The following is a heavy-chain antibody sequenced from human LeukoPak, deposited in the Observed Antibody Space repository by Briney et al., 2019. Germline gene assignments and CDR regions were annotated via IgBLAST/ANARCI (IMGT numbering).Heavy chain of an antibody. CDR1: GFTFSSYG. J-gene: IGHJ4*02. CDR2: IRYDGSNK. Sequence: AGGSLRLSCAASGFTFSSYGMHWVRQAPGKGLEWVAFIRYDGSNKYYADSVKGRFTISRDNSKNTLYLQMNSLRAEDTAVYYCARQSRWVRGTIVYYFDYWGQGTLVTVSS. CDR3: ARQSRWVRGTIVYYFDY. V-gene: IGHV3-30*02. D-gene: IGHD3-10*01.